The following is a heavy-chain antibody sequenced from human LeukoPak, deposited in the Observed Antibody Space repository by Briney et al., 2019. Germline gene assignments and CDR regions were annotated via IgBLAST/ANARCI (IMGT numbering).Heavy chain of an antibody. CDR2: MNPNSGNT. Sequence: ASVKVSCKASGYTFTSYDINWVRQATGQGLEWMGWMNPNSGNTGYAQKFQGRVTITRNTSISTAYMELSSLRSEDTAVCYCARGLEGCSGGSCYTARCYYYMDVWGKGTTVTVSS. CDR1: GYTFTSYD. D-gene: IGHD2-15*01. CDR3: ARGLEGCSGGSCYTARCYYYMDV. J-gene: IGHJ6*03. V-gene: IGHV1-8*03.